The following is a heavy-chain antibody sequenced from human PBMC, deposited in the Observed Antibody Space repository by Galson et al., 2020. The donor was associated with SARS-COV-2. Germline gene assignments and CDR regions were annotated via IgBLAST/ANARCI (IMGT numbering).Heavy chain of an antibody. Sequence: ASVTAPCQAPRYRFPAYSIHWVPPAPGEGLAWPGSANPHTGDLKDNAKFQAPVSMTRDTSISTAYLELSTLTSDDTAVYYCARDRISAPDDFDYGGQGTLVTVSS. D-gene: IGHD6-13*01. J-gene: IGHJ4*02. CDR3: ARDRISAPDDFDY. V-gene: IGHV1-2*02. CDR2: ANPHTGDL. CDR1: RYRFPAYS.